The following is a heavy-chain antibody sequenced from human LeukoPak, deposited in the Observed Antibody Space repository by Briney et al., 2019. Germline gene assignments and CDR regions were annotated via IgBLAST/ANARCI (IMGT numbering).Heavy chain of an antibody. V-gene: IGHV3-11*01. J-gene: IGHJ5*02. CDR3: ARTCRENMESFWFDP. D-gene: IGHD2/OR15-2a*01. Sequence: PGGSLRLSCAASGFTFSDYYMSWIRQAPGKGLEWVSYISSSGSTIYYADSVKGRFTISRDNAKNSLYLQMNSLRAEDTAVYYCARTCRENMESFWFDPWGQGTLVTVSS. CDR2: ISSSGSTI. CDR1: GFTFSDYY.